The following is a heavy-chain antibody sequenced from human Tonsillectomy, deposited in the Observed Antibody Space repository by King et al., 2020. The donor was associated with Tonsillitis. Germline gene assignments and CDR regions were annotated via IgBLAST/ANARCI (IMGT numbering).Heavy chain of an antibody. D-gene: IGHD3/OR15-3a*01. J-gene: IGHJ6*02. CDR2: IYPGDSDT. V-gene: IGHV5-51*01. Sequence: QLVQSGIEVKKPGESLKISCKGSGYKFNRFWVAWVRQMPVKGLEWRGIIYPGDSDTSYRPAFQGQFTISADKSINTAYLQWSSLKASDTAIYYCARHVYSEMFGRISTSEGMDVWGQGTTVTV. CDR3: ARHVYSEMFGRISTSEGMDV. CDR1: GYKFNRFW.